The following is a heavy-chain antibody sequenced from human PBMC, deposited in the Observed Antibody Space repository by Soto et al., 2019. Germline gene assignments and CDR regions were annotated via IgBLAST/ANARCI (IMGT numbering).Heavy chain of an antibody. V-gene: IGHV1-18*04. CDR3: AGAGKYYYGSGSPYYYGMDV. D-gene: IGHD3-10*01. Sequence: QVQLVQSGAEVKKPGASVKVSCKASGYTFTSYGVSWVRQAPGQGLEWMGWISGYNGNTNYAQKLQGRVTMTTDTSTSTANMELRSLRSDDTAVYDCAGAGKYYYGSGSPYYYGMDVWGQGITVTVSS. CDR1: GYTFTSYG. CDR2: ISGYNGNT. J-gene: IGHJ6*02.